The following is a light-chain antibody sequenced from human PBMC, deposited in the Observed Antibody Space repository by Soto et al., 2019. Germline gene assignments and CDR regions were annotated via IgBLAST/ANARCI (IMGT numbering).Light chain of an antibody. Sequence: SYDLTQPPSVSVAPGHTARITCGGNNIGSKSVHWYQQKPGQAPVLVVYDDSDRPSGIPERFSGSNSQNKATLTISRVEAGDEADYYCQVWDYGSIDVVFGGGTQLTVL. CDR2: DDS. CDR3: QVWDYGSIDVV. J-gene: IGLJ2*01. CDR1: NIGSKS. V-gene: IGLV3-21*02.